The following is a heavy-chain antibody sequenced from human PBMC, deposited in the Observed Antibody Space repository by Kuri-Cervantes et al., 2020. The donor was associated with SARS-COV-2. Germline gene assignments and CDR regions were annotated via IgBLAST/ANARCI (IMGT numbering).Heavy chain of an antibody. Sequence: LSLTCAVYGGSFSGYYWSWIRQPPGKGLEWIGEINHSGSTNYNPSLKSRVTISADTSKNQFSLKLSSVTAADTAVYYCARAVRSGSSSWYGFDYWGQGTLVTVSS. CDR2: INHSGST. V-gene: IGHV4-34*01. J-gene: IGHJ4*02. CDR3: ARAVRSGSSSWYGFDY. D-gene: IGHD6-13*01. CDR1: GGSFSGYY.